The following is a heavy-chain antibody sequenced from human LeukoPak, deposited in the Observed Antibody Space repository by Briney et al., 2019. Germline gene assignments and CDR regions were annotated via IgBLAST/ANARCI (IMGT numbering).Heavy chain of an antibody. V-gene: IGHV4-31*03. D-gene: IGHD4-17*01. CDR1: GGSISSGGYY. CDR3: ARSGTVTTWNY. J-gene: IGHJ4*02. Sequence: SETLPLTCTVSGGSISSGGYYWSWLRQHPGKGLEWIGCIYYSGTTYYHPSLTSRVAISVDTSKNQFSLKLSSVTAADTAVYYCARSGTVTTWNYWGQGTLVTVSS. CDR2: IYYSGTT.